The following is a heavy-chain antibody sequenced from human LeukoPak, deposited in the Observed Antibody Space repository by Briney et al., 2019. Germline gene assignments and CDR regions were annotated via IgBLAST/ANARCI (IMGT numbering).Heavy chain of an antibody. D-gene: IGHD6-13*01. CDR2: INPNSGGT. Sequence: ASVKVSCKASGYTLTGYYMHWVRQAPGQGLEWRGWINPNSGGTNYAQKFQGRVTMTRDTSTSTAYMELSRLRSDDTAVYYCARGYSSSWYGYFDYWGQGTLVTVSS. J-gene: IGHJ4*02. CDR3: ARGYSSSWYGYFDY. V-gene: IGHV1-2*02. CDR1: GYTLTGYY.